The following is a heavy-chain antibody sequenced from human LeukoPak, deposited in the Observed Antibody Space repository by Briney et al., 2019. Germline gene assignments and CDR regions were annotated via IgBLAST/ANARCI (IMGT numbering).Heavy chain of an antibody. CDR2: ISYDGSNK. J-gene: IGHJ4*02. D-gene: IGHD6-13*01. V-gene: IGHV3-30-3*01. CDR3: ARDGAQRYSSSWYDY. CDR1: GFTFSSYA. Sequence: GGSLRLSCAASGFTFSSYAMHWVRRAPGKGLEWVAVISYDGSNKYYADSVKGRFTISRDNSKNTLYLQMNSLRAEDTAVYYCARDGAQRYSSSWYDYWGQGTLVTVSS.